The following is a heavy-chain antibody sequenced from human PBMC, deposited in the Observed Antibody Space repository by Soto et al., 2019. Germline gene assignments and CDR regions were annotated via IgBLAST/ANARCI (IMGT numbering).Heavy chain of an antibody. CDR3: ARAGSSWEYYFDY. V-gene: IGHV4-61*08. CDR2: IYYSGST. Sequence: PSETLSLTCTVSGGSISSGDYYWSWIRQPPGKGLEWIGYIYYSGSTNYNPSLKSRVTISVDTSKNQFSLKLSSVTAADTAVYYCARAGSSWEYYFDYWGQGTLVTVSS. J-gene: IGHJ4*02. CDR1: GGSISSGDYY. D-gene: IGHD6-13*01.